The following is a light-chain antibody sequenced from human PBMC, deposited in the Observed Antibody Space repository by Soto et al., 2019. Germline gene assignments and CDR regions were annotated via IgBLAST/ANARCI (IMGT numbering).Light chain of an antibody. J-gene: IGKJ1*01. V-gene: IGKV1-5*03. CDR1: QTISSW. CDR3: QHYNSYSEA. CDR2: KAS. Sequence: DIQMTQSPSTLSGSVGDRVTITCRASQTISSWLAWYQQKPGKAPKLLIYKASTLKSGVPSRFSGSGSGTEFTLTLRSLQPDDFATYYCQHYNSYSEAFGQGTKVDIK.